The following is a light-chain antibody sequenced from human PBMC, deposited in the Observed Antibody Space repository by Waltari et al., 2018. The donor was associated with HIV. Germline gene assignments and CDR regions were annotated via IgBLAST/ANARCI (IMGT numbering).Light chain of an antibody. CDR1: QSISANY. Sequence: DIVLSQSPGTLSLSPGERATLSCRASQSISANYLAWYQHKPGQAPRLLIYGVSSRASGIPDRFSGSGSGTDFTLTISRLEPEDFALYYCQQYSSSPRTFGQGTKVEIK. CDR2: GVS. V-gene: IGKV3-20*01. J-gene: IGKJ1*01. CDR3: QQYSSSPRT.